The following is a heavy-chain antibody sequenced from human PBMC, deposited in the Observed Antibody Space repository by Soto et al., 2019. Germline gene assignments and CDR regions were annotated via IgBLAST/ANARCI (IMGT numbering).Heavy chain of an antibody. V-gene: IGHV3-74*01. CDR2: INSDGSST. CDR1: GFTFSSYW. D-gene: IGHD2-21*01. CDR3: ARDRDTAYCGGDCYSDHFDY. Sequence: GGSLRLSCAASGFTFSSYWMHWVRQAPGKGLVWVSRINSDGSSTSYADSVKGRFTISRDNAKNTLYLQMNSLRAEDTAVYYCARDRDTAYCGGDCYSDHFDYWGQGTLVTVSS. J-gene: IGHJ4*02.